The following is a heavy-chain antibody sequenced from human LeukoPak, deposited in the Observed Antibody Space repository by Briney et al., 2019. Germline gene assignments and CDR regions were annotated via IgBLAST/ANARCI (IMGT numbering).Heavy chain of an antibody. D-gene: IGHD5-24*01. V-gene: IGHV3-30*02. J-gene: IGHJ4*02. CDR2: IRYDGSNK. CDR3: AALDGYAGYFDY. Sequence: PGGSLRLSCAASGFTFSSYALHWVRQAPGKGLEGVAFIRYDGSNKYYADSVKGRFTISRDNSKNTLYLQMNSLRAEDTAVYYCAALDGYAGYFDYWGQGTLVTVSS. CDR1: GFTFSSYA.